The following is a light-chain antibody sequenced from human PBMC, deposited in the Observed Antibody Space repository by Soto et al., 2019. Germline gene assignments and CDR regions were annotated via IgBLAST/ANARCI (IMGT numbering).Light chain of an antibody. V-gene: IGKV3-20*01. CDR3: QQYNNWPPYT. Sequence: EIVLTQSPGTLSLSPGERATLSCGASQSVKSTYLAWYQQKPGQAPRLLIYGASTRATGIPDRFSGSGSGTDFTLTISRLEPEDFAVYYCQQYNNWPPYTFGQGTKLQIK. CDR2: GAS. CDR1: QSVKSTY. J-gene: IGKJ2*01.